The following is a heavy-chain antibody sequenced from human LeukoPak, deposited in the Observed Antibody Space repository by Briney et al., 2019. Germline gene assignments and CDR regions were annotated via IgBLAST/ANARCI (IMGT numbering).Heavy chain of an antibody. V-gene: IGHV3-7*01. Sequence: AGGSLRLSCAASGFTFSSYWMSWVRQAPGKGLEWVANIKQDGSEKYYVDSVKGRFTISRDNAKNSLYLQMNSLRAEDTAVYYCAGNLMTTLLTKDYFDYWGQGTLVTVSS. CDR1: GFTFSSYW. CDR2: IKQDGSEK. D-gene: IGHD3-16*01. CDR3: AGNLMTTLLTKDYFDY. J-gene: IGHJ4*02.